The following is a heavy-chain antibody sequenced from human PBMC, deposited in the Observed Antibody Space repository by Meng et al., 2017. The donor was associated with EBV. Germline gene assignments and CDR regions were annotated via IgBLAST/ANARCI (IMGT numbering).Heavy chain of an antibody. CDR3: ARDPSSSSPYFDY. J-gene: IGHJ4*02. Sequence: QRQVGHAVSEGKKPALWMKVSCKASGRPFRSYAISWVRQAPGQGLEWMGGIIPIFGTANYAQKFQGRVTITADESTSTAYMELSSLRSEDTAVYYCARDPSSSSPYFDYWGQGTLVTVSS. CDR1: GRPFRSYA. D-gene: IGHD6-6*01. V-gene: IGHV1-69*01. CDR2: IIPIFGTA.